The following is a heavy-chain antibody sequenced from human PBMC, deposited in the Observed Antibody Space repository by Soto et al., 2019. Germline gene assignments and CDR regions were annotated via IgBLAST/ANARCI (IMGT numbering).Heavy chain of an antibody. D-gene: IGHD3-22*01. CDR3: AREWGYYDSSGYYLFAY. Sequence: PGGSLRLSCAASGFTFSSYAMHWVRQAPGKGLEWVAVISYDGSNKYYADSVKGRFTISRDNSKNTLYLQMNSLRAEDTAVYYCAREWGYYDSSGYYLFAYWGRGTLVTVSS. V-gene: IGHV3-30-3*01. CDR1: GFTFSSYA. CDR2: ISYDGSNK. J-gene: IGHJ4*02.